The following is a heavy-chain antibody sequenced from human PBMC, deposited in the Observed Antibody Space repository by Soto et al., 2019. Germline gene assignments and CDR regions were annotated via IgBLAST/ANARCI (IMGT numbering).Heavy chain of an antibody. V-gene: IGHV3-30*18. CDR1: GLTFNSFG. CDR3: AKEDCSSRSCNPKYYFDS. Sequence: GGSLRLSCAASGLTFNSFGMHWVRQAPGKGLEWVAVVSDTGTTTYYADSVKGRFTISRDKSKNTMYLQMDRLRPEDAGVYFCAKEDCSSRSCNPKYYFDSWGLGTLVTVSS. D-gene: IGHD2-2*01. CDR2: VSDTGTTT. J-gene: IGHJ4*02.